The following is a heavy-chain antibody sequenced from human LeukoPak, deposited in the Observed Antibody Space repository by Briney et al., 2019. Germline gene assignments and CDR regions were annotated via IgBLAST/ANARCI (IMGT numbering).Heavy chain of an antibody. V-gene: IGHV3-9*03. J-gene: IGHJ4*02. CDR3: AKDVGSSGWYYFDY. CDR2: ISWNSGSI. D-gene: IGHD6-19*01. CDR1: GFTFDDYA. Sequence: PGGSLRLSCAASGFTFDDYAMHWVRQAPGKGLEWVSGISWNSGSIGYADSVKGRFTISRDNAKNSLYLQMNSLRAEDMALYYYAKDVGSSGWYYFDYWGQGTLVTVSS.